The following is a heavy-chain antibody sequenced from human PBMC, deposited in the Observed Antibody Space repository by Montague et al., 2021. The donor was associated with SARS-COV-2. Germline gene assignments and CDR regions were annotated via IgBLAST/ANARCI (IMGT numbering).Heavy chain of an antibody. Sequence: PALVKPTQTLTLTCTFSGFSLSTSGMCGSWIRQPPGKALEWLARIDWDDDKYYSTSLKTRLTISKDTSKNQVVLTMTNMDPVDTATYYCARILVAAAGSPFDPWGQGTLVTVSS. CDR3: ARILVAAAGSPFDP. J-gene: IGHJ5*02. D-gene: IGHD6-13*01. CDR2: IDWDDDK. CDR1: GFSLSTSGMC. V-gene: IGHV2-70*11.